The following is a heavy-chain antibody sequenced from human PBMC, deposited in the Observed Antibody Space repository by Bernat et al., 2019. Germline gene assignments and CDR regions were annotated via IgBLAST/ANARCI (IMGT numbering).Heavy chain of an antibody. CDR1: GGSISSGGYY. CDR3: ARDHSVYGYLDAFDI. CDR2: IYYSGST. D-gene: IGHD5-18*01. Sequence: QEQLQESGPGLVKPSQTLSLTCTVSGGSISSGGYYWSWIRQHPGKGLEWIGYIYYSGSTYYNPSLKSRVTISVDTSKNQFSLKLSSVTAADTAVYYCARDHSVYGYLDAFDIWGQGTMVTVSS. V-gene: IGHV4-31*03. J-gene: IGHJ3*02.